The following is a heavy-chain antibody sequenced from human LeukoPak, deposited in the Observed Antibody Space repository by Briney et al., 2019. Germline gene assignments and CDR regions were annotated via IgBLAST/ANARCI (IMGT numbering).Heavy chain of an antibody. CDR3: ARGVACSGGSCYDAFDI. Sequence: ASVKVSCKISGHTLIELSMHWVRQAPGQGLEWMGGFDPEKDEIIYAQKFQGRVTMTRNTSISTAYMELSSLRSEDTAVYYCARGVACSGGSCYDAFDIWGQGTMVTVSS. D-gene: IGHD2-15*01. J-gene: IGHJ3*02. CDR1: GHTLIELS. CDR2: FDPEKDEI. V-gene: IGHV1-24*01.